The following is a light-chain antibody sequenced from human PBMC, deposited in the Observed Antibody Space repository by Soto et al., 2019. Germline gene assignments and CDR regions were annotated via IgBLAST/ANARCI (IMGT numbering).Light chain of an antibody. J-gene: IGKJ4*01. CDR2: GAS. Sequence: EIVLTQSPGTLSLSPGERATLSCRASQSVYKNFLAWYQQKPGQAPRLLINGASNRATGIPDRFSGSGSGTAFSLTIDRREPEDFAVYFSQKYGSPPPTLGGGPKVAIK. V-gene: IGKV3-20*01. CDR3: QKYGSPPPT. CDR1: QSVYKNF.